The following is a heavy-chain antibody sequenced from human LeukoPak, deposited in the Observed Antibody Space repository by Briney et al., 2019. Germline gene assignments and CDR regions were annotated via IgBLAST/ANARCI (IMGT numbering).Heavy chain of an antibody. CDR1: GYTFTGYH. Sequence: ASVKVSCKASGYTFTGYHMHWVRQAPGQGLERMGWINPNSGGTNFAQKFQGRVTMTRDTSLSTAYMELSRLTSDDTAVYYCARPRGDGYKDCYHYWGQGTLVTVSS. V-gene: IGHV1-2*02. D-gene: IGHD5-24*01. J-gene: IGHJ4*02. CDR2: INPNSGGT. CDR3: ARPRGDGYKDCYHY.